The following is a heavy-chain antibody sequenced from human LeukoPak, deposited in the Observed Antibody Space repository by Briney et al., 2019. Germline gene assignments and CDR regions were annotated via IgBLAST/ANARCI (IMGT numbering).Heavy chain of an antibody. Sequence: PGGSLRLSCAASGFTFSSYSMNWVRQAPGKGLEWVSYISSSSSTIYYADSVKGRFTISRDNAKNSLYLQMNSLRAEDTAVYYCARDNPTYYDFWSGYYLDYWGRGTLVTVSS. CDR1: GFTFSSYS. CDR2: ISSSSSTI. J-gene: IGHJ4*02. V-gene: IGHV3-48*01. D-gene: IGHD3-3*01. CDR3: ARDNPTYYDFWSGYYLDY.